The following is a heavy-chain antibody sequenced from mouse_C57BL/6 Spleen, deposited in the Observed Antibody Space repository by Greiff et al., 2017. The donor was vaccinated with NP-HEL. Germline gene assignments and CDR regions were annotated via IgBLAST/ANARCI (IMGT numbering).Heavy chain of an antibody. J-gene: IGHJ4*01. D-gene: IGHD2-10*01. CDR1: GYTFTDYY. CDR3: ASAYRDYAMDY. CDR2: INPNNGGT. V-gene: IGHV1-26*01. Sequence: EVQLQQSGPELVKPGASVKISCKASGYTFTDYYMNWVKQSHGKSLEWIGDINPNNGGTSYNQKFKGKATLTVDKSSSTAYMELRSLTSEDSAVYYCASAYRDYAMDYWGQGTSVTVSS.